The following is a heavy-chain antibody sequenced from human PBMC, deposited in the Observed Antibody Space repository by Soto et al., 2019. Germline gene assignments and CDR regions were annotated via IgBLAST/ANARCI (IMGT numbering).Heavy chain of an antibody. CDR3: ARKLSLDYIRWGLDP. Sequence: ASVKVSCKASGYPFSDNQIHWLRRAPGQGLEWMGRINPKSDDTNYAQKFQGRVTMTRDTSIDTAYLELTGLTSDDTATYYSARKLSLDYIRWGLDPWGQGTLVTVSS. J-gene: IGHJ5*02. D-gene: IGHD4-4*01. CDR2: INPKSDDT. V-gene: IGHV1-2*02. CDR1: GYPFSDNQ.